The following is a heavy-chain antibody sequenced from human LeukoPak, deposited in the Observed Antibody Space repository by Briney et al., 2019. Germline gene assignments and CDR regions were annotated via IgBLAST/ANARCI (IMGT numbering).Heavy chain of an antibody. CDR1: GYTLTELS. CDR3: ATDPRQGTIFPSYGMDV. CDR2: FDPEDGET. V-gene: IGHV1-24*01. Sequence: ASVKVSCEVSGYTLTELSMHWVRQAPGKGLEWMGGFDPEDGETIYAQKFQGRVTMTEDTSTDTAYMELSSLRSEDTAVYYCATDPRQGTIFPSYGMDVWGQGTTVTVSS. J-gene: IGHJ6*02. D-gene: IGHD3-3*01.